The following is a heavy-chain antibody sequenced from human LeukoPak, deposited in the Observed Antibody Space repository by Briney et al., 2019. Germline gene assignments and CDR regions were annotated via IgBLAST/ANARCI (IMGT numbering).Heavy chain of an antibody. V-gene: IGHV3-30*03. CDR1: GFTFSSYG. Sequence: GRSLRLSCAASGFTFSSYGMHWVRQAPGKGLEWVAVISYDGSNKYYADYVKGRFTISRDNSKNTLYLQMNSLRAEDTAVYYCARMGILEWFYYYGMDVWGQGTTVTVSS. CDR2: ISYDGSNK. J-gene: IGHJ6*02. D-gene: IGHD3-3*01. CDR3: ARMGILEWFYYYGMDV.